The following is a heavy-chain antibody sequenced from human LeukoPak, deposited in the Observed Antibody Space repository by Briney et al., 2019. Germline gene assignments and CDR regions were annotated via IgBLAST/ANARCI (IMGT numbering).Heavy chain of an antibody. CDR2: INPNSGGT. CDR3: ARDWGGYLYGSGSPI. D-gene: IGHD3-10*01. CDR1: GYTFTGYY. Sequence: ASVKVSCKASGYTFTGYYMHWVRQAPGQGLEWMGWINPNSGGTNYAQKFHGRVTMTMDTSISTTYMELNRLRSDDTAVYFCARDWGGYLYGSGSPIWGQGTLVTVSS. J-gene: IGHJ4*02. V-gene: IGHV1-2*02.